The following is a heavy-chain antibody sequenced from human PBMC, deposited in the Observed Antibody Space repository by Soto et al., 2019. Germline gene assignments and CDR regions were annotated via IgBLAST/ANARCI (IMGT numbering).Heavy chain of an antibody. D-gene: IGHD3-22*01. CDR1: GGAFSSYA. Sequence: PVEASCKASGGAFSSYAISWVRQAPGQGLEWMGGIIPIFGTANYAQKFQGRVTITADESTSTAYMELSSLRSEDTAVYYCARGAGIYDSSGLEDAFDIWGQGTMVTVSS. CDR2: IIPIFGTA. J-gene: IGHJ3*02. V-gene: IGHV1-69*13. CDR3: ARGAGIYDSSGLEDAFDI.